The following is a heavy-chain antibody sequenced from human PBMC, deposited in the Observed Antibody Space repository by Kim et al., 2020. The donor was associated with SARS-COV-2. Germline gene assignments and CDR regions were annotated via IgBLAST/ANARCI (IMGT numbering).Heavy chain of an antibody. D-gene: IGHD3-10*02. CDR2: GSNK. V-gene: IGHV3-30*02. J-gene: IGHJ4*02. Sequence: GSNKYYADSVKGRFTISRDNSKNTLYLQMNSLRAEDTAVYYCAKLFPLDYWGQGTLVTVSS. CDR3: AKLFPLDY.